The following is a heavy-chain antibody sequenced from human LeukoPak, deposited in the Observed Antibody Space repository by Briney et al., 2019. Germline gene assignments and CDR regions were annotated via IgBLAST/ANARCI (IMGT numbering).Heavy chain of an antibody. D-gene: IGHD5-18*01. Sequence: SETLSLTCAVYGGSFSGYYWSWIRRPPGKGLEWIGEINHSGSTNYNPSLKSRVTISVDTSKNQFSLKLSSVTAADTAVYYCARGRGSYGYYNWFDPWGQGTLVTVSS. CDR1: GGSFSGYY. CDR3: ARGRGSYGYYNWFDP. J-gene: IGHJ5*02. V-gene: IGHV4-34*01. CDR2: INHSGST.